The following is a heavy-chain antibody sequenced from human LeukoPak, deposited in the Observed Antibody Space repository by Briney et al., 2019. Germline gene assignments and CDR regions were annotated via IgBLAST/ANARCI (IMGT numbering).Heavy chain of an antibody. D-gene: IGHD1-26*01. CDR1: GFTFSSYS. CDR2: ISSSSSYV. J-gene: IGHJ6*02. CDR3: ARASSGSLLYYYYYGMDV. V-gene: IGHV3-21*01. Sequence: PGGSLRLSCAASGFTFSSYSMNWVRQAPGKGLEWVSSISSSSSYVYYAYSVKGRFTISRDNAKNSLYLQMNSLRAEDTAVYYCARASSGSLLYYYYYGMDVWGQGTTVTVSS.